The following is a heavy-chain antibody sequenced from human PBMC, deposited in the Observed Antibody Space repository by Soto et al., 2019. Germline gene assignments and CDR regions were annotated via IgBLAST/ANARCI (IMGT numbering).Heavy chain of an antibody. CDR3: ASEELCGADCYFFKK. J-gene: IGHJ4*02. CDR1: GVSVTSYH. Sequence: ASETLSLTCSVSGVSVTSYHWSWIRQFPGKGLEWIAYTSHTGNTNYNPSLKSRVIISLDTSKNQVSLQLSSVTAADTAVYYCASEELCGADCYFFKKWGQGTQVTVSS. CDR2: TSHTGNT. D-gene: IGHD2-21*02. V-gene: IGHV4-59*02.